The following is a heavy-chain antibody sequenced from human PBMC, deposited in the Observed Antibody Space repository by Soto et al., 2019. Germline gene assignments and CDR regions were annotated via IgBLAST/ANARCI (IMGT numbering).Heavy chain of an antibody. CDR3: AKLRATRFRDLPNSEFDS. Sequence: ASVKVSCKVSGYTLTELSMHWVRQAPGKGLEWMGGFDPEDGETIYAQKFQGRVTMTEDTSTDTAYMELSSLRSEDTAVYYCAKLRATRFRDLPNSEFDSWGQGVLVTVSS. D-gene: IGHD2-21*01. CDR1: GYTLTELS. V-gene: IGHV1-24*01. J-gene: IGHJ4*02. CDR2: FDPEDGET.